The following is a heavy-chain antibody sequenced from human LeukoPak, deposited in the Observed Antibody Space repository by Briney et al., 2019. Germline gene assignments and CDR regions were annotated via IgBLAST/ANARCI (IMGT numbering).Heavy chain of an antibody. CDR3: ARDRSGWIDF. CDR2: IYHSGST. CDR1: NGSISAFY. Sequence: PSETLYLTCTVSNGSISAFYWSWIRQSPGRRLEWIGYIYHSGSTNYNPSLESRVTISVGKSKNHFSLKMKSVTAADTAVYYCARDRSGWIDFWGQGTLVSVSS. V-gene: IGHV4-59*01. J-gene: IGHJ4*02. D-gene: IGHD3-3*01.